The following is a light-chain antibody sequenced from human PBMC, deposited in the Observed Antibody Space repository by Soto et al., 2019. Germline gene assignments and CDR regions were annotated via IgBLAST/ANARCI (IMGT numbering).Light chain of an antibody. CDR2: GNS. Sequence: QSVLTQPPSVSGAPGQRVTISCTGRSSNIGAGYDVHWYQQLPGTAPKLLIYGNSNRPSGVPDRFSGSKSGTSASLAITGLHAEDEAGYYCQSYDSSLSGWVFGGGTKVTVL. V-gene: IGLV1-40*01. CDR3: QSYDSSLSGWV. J-gene: IGLJ3*02. CDR1: SSNIGAGYD.